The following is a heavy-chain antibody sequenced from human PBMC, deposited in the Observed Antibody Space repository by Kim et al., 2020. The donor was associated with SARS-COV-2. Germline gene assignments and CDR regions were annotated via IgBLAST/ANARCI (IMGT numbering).Heavy chain of an antibody. V-gene: IGHV4-59*13. J-gene: IGHJ2*01. CDR1: GDSMSRYF. Sequence: SETLSLTCTVSGDSMSRYFWTWIRQPPGKGLEWIGNIDSSGTITYNPSLKSRLSMSAEVSTNQFSLKLSSVTAADTALYYGARDRHYCIRDSCHRHRYF. CDR2: IDSSGTI. D-gene: IGHD4-4*01. CDR3: ARDRHYCIRDSCHRHRYF.